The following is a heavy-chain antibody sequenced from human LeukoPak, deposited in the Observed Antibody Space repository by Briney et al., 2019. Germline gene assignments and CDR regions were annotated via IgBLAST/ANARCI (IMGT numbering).Heavy chain of an antibody. J-gene: IGHJ4*02. CDR2: INHSGST. Sequence: TGGSLRLSCVASGFSFSSYWMSWIRQPPGKGLEWIGEINHSGSTNYNPSLKSRVTISVDTSKNQFSLKLSSVAAADTAVYYCARSPLLRYFDRTFDYWGQGTLVTVSS. CDR3: ARSPLLRYFDRTFDY. V-gene: IGHV4-34*01. CDR1: GFSFSSYW. D-gene: IGHD3-9*01.